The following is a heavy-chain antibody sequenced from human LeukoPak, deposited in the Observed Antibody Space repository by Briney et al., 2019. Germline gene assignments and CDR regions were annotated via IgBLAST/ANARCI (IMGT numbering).Heavy chain of an antibody. V-gene: IGHV3-7*01. CDR3: AREWNGYDYVGEDY. Sequence: GGSLRLSCAVSGFSFSIYWMGWVRQAPGKGLEWVANIKQDGSEKYYMDSVKGRFTISRDNAKNSLYLQMDSLRAEDTAVYYCAREWNGYDYVGEDYWGQGTLVTVS. J-gene: IGHJ4*02. CDR2: IKQDGSEK. D-gene: IGHD5-12*01. CDR1: GFSFSIYW.